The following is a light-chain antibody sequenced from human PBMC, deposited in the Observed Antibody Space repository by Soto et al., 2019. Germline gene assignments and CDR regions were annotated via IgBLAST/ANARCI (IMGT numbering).Light chain of an antibody. CDR2: DVT. J-gene: IGLJ1*01. CDR3: SSYVGPYTYV. Sequence: QSFRTQPRSVSVSPGQSVSISCTGTSRDVGGYDYVSWHQHLPGKAPKVIIYDVTKRPSGVPDRFSGSKSGNTASLTISGLQAEDEADYYCSSYVGPYTYVFGTGTKVTVL. CDR1: SRDVGGYDY. V-gene: IGLV2-11*01.